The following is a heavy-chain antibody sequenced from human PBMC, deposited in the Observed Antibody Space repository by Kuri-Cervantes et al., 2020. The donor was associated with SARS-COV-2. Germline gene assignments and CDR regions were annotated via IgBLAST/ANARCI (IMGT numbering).Heavy chain of an antibody. J-gene: IGHJ4*02. CDR2: IDWDDDK. V-gene: IGHV2-70*11. CDR3: ARIHAATVVIDY. CDR1: GFSLSTSGMC. Sequence: GPTLVKPTQSLALTCTCSGFSLSTSGMCVSWIRQPPGKALEWLARIDWDDDKYYSTSLKTRPTISKDTSKNQVVLTMTNMDPVDTATYYCARIHAATVVIDYWGQGSLVTVSS. D-gene: IGHD4-23*01.